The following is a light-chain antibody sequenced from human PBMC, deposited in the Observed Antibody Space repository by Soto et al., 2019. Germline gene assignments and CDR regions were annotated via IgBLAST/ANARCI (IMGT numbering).Light chain of an antibody. CDR1: QSVSIY. CDR2: DAS. V-gene: IGKV3-11*01. Sequence: EIVLTQSPATLSLSPGERATLSCRASQSVSIYLAWYQQKPGQAPRLLIYDASNRATGIPARFGGSGSGTDFTLTTSSLEPEDFAIYYCQQRSNWPLTFGGGTKVDIK. CDR3: QQRSNWPLT. J-gene: IGKJ4*01.